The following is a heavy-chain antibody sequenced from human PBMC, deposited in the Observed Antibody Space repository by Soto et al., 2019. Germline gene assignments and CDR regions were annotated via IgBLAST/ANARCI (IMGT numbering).Heavy chain of an antibody. CDR3: ARLDKCGGDCYNFDY. Sequence: SETLSLTCTVSGGSISSYYWSWIRQPPGKGLEWIGYIYYSGSTNYNPSLKSRVTISVDTSKNQFSLKLSSVTAADTAVYYCARLDKCGGDCYNFDYWGQGTPVTVS. V-gene: IGHV4-59*08. CDR1: GGSISSYY. D-gene: IGHD2-21*02. J-gene: IGHJ4*02. CDR2: IYYSGST.